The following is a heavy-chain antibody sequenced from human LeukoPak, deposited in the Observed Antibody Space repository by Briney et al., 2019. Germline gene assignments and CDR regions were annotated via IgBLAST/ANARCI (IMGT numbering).Heavy chain of an antibody. Sequence: GESLKISCRTSGYTFSIYWIGWVRQMTGKGLGWMGIIFPRDSDTRYSPSFQGQVTISADKSISTAYLQWNSLRASDTAIYYCARWVTADRGKKDAFDIWGQGTMVTVSS. CDR1: GYTFSIYW. D-gene: IGHD2-21*02. J-gene: IGHJ3*02. CDR2: IFPRDSDT. CDR3: ARWVTADRGKKDAFDI. V-gene: IGHV5-51*01.